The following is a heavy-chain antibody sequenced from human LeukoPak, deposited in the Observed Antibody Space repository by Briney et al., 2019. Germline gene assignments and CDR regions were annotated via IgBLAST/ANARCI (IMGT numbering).Heavy chain of an antibody. V-gene: IGHV4-39*07. CDR3: ARGIVVPSGAAPFDF. D-gene: IGHD4/OR15-4a*01. CDR1: GDSLSDNSHS. J-gene: IGHJ4*02. CDR2: IYFAGSP. Sequence: SETLSLTCTVSGDSLSDNSHSWGWVRQAPGRGLEWVGSIYFAGSPFFRPSLKSRLTLSLDTAKNQFSMSLTSVTAADTAFYYCARGIVVPSGAAPFDFWGQGALVTVSS.